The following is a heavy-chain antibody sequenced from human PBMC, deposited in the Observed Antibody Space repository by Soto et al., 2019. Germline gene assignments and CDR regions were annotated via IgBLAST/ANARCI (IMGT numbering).Heavy chain of an antibody. D-gene: IGHD5-12*01. CDR3: HGYGY. CDR1: GFTVSSTNY. V-gene: IGHV3-53*01. CDR2: IYSGGTT. Sequence: EVQVVESGGGLIQPGGSLRLSCVVSGFTVSSTNYMSWVRQAPGKGLEWVSVIYSGGTTFYADSVKGRFTISRDNSKNTLYLQMNSLRAAATAVYYCHGYGYWGQGTLVTVSS. J-gene: IGHJ4*02.